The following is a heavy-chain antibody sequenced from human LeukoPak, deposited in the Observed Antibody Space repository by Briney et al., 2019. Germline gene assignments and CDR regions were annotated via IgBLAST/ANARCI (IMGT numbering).Heavy chain of an antibody. CDR3: ARVTQKEFGELFFDY. D-gene: IGHD3-10*01. CDR1: GGSISSGDNY. J-gene: IGHJ4*02. V-gene: IGHV4-30-4*01. CDR2: IYYSGST. Sequence: SQTLSLTCTVSGGSISSGDNYWSWIRQPPGKGLEWIGYIYYSGSTYYNPSLKSRVTISVDTSKNQFSLKLSSVTAADTAVYYCARVTQKEFGELFFDYWGQGTLVTASS.